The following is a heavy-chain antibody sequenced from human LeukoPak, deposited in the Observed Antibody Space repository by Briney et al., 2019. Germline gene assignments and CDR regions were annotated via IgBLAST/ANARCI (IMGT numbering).Heavy chain of an antibody. V-gene: IGHV3-7*01. Sequence: GGSLRLSCLGSGFTFSTYWMSWVRQAPGKGLEWVANIMQDGSDKNYVDSVKGRFTISRDNARNSLYLQMSSLGAEDTAVYYCAREVNSSSRPADAFDIWGQGTVVTVSS. D-gene: IGHD6-13*01. CDR1: GFTFSTYW. CDR2: IMQDGSDK. J-gene: IGHJ3*02. CDR3: AREVNSSSRPADAFDI.